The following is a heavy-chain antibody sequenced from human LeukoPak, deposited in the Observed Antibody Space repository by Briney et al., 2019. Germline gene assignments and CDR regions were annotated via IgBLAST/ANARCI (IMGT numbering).Heavy chain of an antibody. CDR3: ANKPAGFDP. D-gene: IGHD1-14*01. CDR2: ITPSGGST. J-gene: IGHJ5*02. V-gene: IGHV1-46*01. Sequence: ASVKVSCKASGYTFTNYYMHWVRQAPGQGLEWMGIITPSGGSTSYAQKFQGRVSMTRDTSTSTVYMELSSLRSEDTAVYYCANKPAGFDPWGQGTLVTVSS. CDR1: GYTFTNYY.